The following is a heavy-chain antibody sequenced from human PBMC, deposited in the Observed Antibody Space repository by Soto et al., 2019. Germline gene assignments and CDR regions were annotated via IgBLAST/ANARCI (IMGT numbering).Heavy chain of an antibody. J-gene: IGHJ6*02. CDR1: GFTFSNYW. CDR2: VNNDGTDT. CDR3: ARGGLQHALDV. V-gene: IGHV3-74*03. D-gene: IGHD6-13*01. Sequence: EVQLVESGGGLVQPGGSLRLSCAASGFTFSNYWMYWVRQAPGKGLVWVSRVNNDGTDTTHADSVKGRFTIARDTAENTLYLQMSSLRAEDTAVYYCARGGLQHALDVWGQGSTVTVSS.